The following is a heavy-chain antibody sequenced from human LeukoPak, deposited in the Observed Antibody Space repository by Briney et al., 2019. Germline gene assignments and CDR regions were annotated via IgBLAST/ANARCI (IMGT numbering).Heavy chain of an antibody. V-gene: IGHV3-30*03. Sequence: GGSLRPSCAASGFTFSSYGMHWVRQAPGKGLEWVAVISYDGSNKYYADSVKGRFTISRDNSKNTLYLQMNSLRAEDTAVYYCATPGDITGTTGYFDYWGQGTLVTVSS. CDR3: ATPGDITGTTGYFDY. J-gene: IGHJ4*02. CDR1: GFTFSSYG. CDR2: ISYDGSNK. D-gene: IGHD1-20*01.